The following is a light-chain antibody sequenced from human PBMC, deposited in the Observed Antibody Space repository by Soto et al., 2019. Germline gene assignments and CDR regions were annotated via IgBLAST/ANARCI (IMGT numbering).Light chain of an antibody. V-gene: IGKV3-15*01. CDR2: GAS. Sequence: IVLTQSPATLSVSPGERATLSCRASQNVRYNLAWYQQQPGQAPRLLIYGASTRASDIPPRFSGGGSGTEFTLTINSLQSEDFAVYYCHQYNTWFTFGQGTKLEIK. CDR1: QNVRYN. CDR3: HQYNTWFT. J-gene: IGKJ2*01.